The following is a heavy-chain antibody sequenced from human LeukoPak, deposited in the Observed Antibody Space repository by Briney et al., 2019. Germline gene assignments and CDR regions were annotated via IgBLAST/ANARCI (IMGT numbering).Heavy chain of an antibody. D-gene: IGHD6-19*01. J-gene: IGHJ4*02. CDR2: IYTSGST. Sequence: PSETLSLTCTVSGGSISSGSYYWSWIRQPAGKGLEWIGRIYTSGSTNYNPSLKSRVTISVDTSKNQFSLKLSSVTAADTAVYYCARESGAVAESGYFDYWGQGTLVTVSS. CDR1: GGSISSGSYY. CDR3: ARESGAVAESGYFDY. V-gene: IGHV4-61*02.